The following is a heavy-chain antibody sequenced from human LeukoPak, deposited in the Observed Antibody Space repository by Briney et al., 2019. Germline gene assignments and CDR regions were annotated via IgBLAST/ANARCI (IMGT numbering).Heavy chain of an antibody. D-gene: IGHD6-19*01. V-gene: IGHV3-7*01. Sequence: GGSLRLSCAASGFPFSSHWLSWFRQSPGKGLEWVAHISHDGSEKHYVDSVKGRFTISRDNARNSQFLQMNSLRVDDTAVYYCASGGGWVFFNWGQGTLVTVSS. CDR3: ASGGGWVFFN. J-gene: IGHJ4*02. CDR2: ISHDGSEK. CDR1: GFPFSSHW.